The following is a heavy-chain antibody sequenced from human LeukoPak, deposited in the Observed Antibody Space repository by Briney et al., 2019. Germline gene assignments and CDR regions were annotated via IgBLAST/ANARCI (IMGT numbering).Heavy chain of an antibody. CDR2: INHSGNT. CDR3: ARESEETDFDY. Sequence: SETLSLTCAVYGGSSSGYYWSWIRQPPGKGLEWIGEINHSGNTRYNPSLKSRVSMSADTSKNQFSLKVRSVTAADTAVYYCARESEETDFDYWGQGTLVTVSS. J-gene: IGHJ4*02. V-gene: IGHV4-34*01. CDR1: GGSSSGYY. D-gene: IGHD2-21*02.